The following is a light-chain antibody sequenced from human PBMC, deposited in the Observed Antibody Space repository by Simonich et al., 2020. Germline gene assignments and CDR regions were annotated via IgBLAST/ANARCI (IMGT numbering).Light chain of an antibody. CDR2: GAS. V-gene: IGKV3-15*01. Sequence: EIVMTQSPATLSGSPGERATLPCRASQSVSSNLAWYQQKPGQAPRRLIYGASTRATGIPARFSVSGSGTEFTLTISSMQSEDFAVYYCQQYNNWPPITFGQGTRLEIK. CDR3: QQYNNWPPIT. J-gene: IGKJ5*01. CDR1: QSVSSN.